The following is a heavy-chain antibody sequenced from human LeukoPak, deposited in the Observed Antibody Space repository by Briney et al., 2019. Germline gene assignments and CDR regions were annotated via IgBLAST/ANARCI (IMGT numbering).Heavy chain of an antibody. CDR3: ARDLIGGYFDWSNKWFDP. V-gene: IGHV3-30*03. CDR2: ISYDGSNK. Sequence: PGRSLRLSCAASGFTFSSYGMHWVRQAPGKGLEWVAVISYDGSNKYYADSVKGRFTISRDNSKNTLYLQMNSLRAEDTAVYYCARDLIGGYFDWSNKWFDPWGQGTLVTVSS. CDR1: GFTFSSYG. D-gene: IGHD3-9*01. J-gene: IGHJ5*02.